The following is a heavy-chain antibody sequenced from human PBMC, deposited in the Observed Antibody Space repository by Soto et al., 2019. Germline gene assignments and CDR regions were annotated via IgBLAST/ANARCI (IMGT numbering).Heavy chain of an antibody. J-gene: IGHJ4*02. Sequence: QVQLQESGPGLVKPSGTLSLTCAVSGGSISNNTWWSWVRQPPGKGLEWIGEIYHSGSTNYNPSLRGGVPISVDKPKNQFSRGRSTGTAADLAVYYCARDPGPGAGTSLLGWGQGTLVTVSS. CDR3: ARDPGPGAGTSLLG. CDR2: IYHSGST. CDR1: GGSISNNTW. V-gene: IGHV4-4*02. D-gene: IGHD6-19*01.